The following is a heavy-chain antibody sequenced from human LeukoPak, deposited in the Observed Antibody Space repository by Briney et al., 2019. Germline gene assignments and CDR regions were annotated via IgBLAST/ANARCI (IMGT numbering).Heavy chain of an antibody. Sequence: GASVKVSCKTSGYTFTNYYMHWVRQAPGQGLEWMGIINPSGGSTTYAQKFQGRVTMTTDTSTSTVYMDLSSLRSEDTAIYYCARAYGSRNYYHFDYWGQGTLVTVSS. J-gene: IGHJ4*02. CDR2: INPSGGST. CDR3: ARAYGSRNYYHFDY. CDR1: GYTFTNYY. D-gene: IGHD3-10*01. V-gene: IGHV1-46*01.